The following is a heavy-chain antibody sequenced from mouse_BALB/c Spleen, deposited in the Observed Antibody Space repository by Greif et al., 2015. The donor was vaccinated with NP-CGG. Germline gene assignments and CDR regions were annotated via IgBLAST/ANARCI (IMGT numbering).Heavy chain of an antibody. CDR3: ARSRLYAMDY. V-gene: IGHV5-17*02. Sequence: DVQLVESGGGLVQPGGSRKLSCAASGFTFSSFGMHWVRQAPEKGLEWVAYISSGSSTIYYADTVKGRFTISRDNPKNTLFLQMTSLRSEDTAMYYCARSRLYAMDYWGQGTSVTVSS. J-gene: IGHJ4*01. CDR1: GFTFSSFG. CDR2: ISSGSSTI.